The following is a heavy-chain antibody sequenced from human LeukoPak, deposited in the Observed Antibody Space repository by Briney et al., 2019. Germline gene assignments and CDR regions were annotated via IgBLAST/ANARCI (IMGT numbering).Heavy chain of an antibody. J-gene: IGHJ4*02. CDR1: GYTFTSYG. D-gene: IGHD5-12*01. CDR2: ISAYNGNA. Sequence: GASVKVSCKASGYTFTSYGISWVRQAPGQGLEWMGWISAYNGNANYAQKLQGRVTITADKSTSTAYMELSSLRSEDTAVYYCARGFGGYSGYVPLDYWGQGTLVTVSS. CDR3: ARGFGGYSGYVPLDY. V-gene: IGHV1-18*01.